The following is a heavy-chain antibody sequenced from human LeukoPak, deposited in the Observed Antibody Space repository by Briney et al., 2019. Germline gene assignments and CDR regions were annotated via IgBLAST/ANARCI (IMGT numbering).Heavy chain of an antibody. CDR3: ARARHPPGGKVWFDP. CDR2: MNPNSGNT. D-gene: IGHD3-16*01. J-gene: IGHJ5*02. Sequence: ASVKVSCKASGYTFTSYDINWVRQATGQGLEWMGWMNPNSGNTNYAQKFQGRVTMTRDTSISTAYMELSRLRSDDTAVYYCARARHPPGGKVWFDPWGQGTLVTVSS. V-gene: IGHV1-8*01. CDR1: GYTFTSYD.